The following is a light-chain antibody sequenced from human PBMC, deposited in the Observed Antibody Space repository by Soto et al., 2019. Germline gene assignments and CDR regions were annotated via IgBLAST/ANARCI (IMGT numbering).Light chain of an antibody. CDR3: NSYASSRTPV. CDR1: SSNIGSNA. Sequence: QSVLTQPPSASGTPGQRVTISCSGSSSNIGSNAVSWYQHFPGTAPKVLIYSDDQRPSGVPDRFSGSKSGTSASLAISGLQAEDEAIYHCNSYASSRTPVFGGGTKLTVL. CDR2: SDD. V-gene: IGLV1-44*01. J-gene: IGLJ3*02.